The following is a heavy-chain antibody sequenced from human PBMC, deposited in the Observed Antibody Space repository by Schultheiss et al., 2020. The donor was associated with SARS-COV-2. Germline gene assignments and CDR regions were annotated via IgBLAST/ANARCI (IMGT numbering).Heavy chain of an antibody. V-gene: IGHV1-18*01. CDR2: ISAYNGNT. Sequence: ASVKVSCKASGYTFTSYGISWVRQAPGQGLEWMGWISAYNGNTNYAQKLQGRVTMTTDTSTSTAYMELRSLRSEDTAVYYCARSRVGGSYLYNWFDPWGQGTLVTVSS. CDR3: ARSRVGGSYLYNWFDP. D-gene: IGHD1-26*01. CDR1: GYTFTSYG. J-gene: IGHJ5*02.